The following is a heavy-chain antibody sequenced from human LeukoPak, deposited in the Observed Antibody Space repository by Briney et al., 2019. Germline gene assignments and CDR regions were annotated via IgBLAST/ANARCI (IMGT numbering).Heavy chain of an antibody. J-gene: IGHJ4*02. V-gene: IGHV3-48*04. CDR3: ASNIAAAGSKPYYFDY. CDR1: GFTFSSYS. CDR2: ISSSGSTI. D-gene: IGHD6-13*01. Sequence: GGSLRLSCAASGFTFSSYSMNWVRQAPGKGLEWVSYISSSGSTIYYADSVKGRFTISRDNAKNSLYLQMNSLRAEDTAVYYCASNIAAAGSKPYYFDYWGQGTLVTVSS.